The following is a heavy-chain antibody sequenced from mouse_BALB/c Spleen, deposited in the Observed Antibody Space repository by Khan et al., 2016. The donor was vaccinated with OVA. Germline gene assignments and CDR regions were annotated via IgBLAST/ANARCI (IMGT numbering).Heavy chain of an antibody. CDR2: ISSGGRYT. D-gene: IGHD2-10*01. Sequence: EVKVVESGGDLVKSGGSLKVSCAASGFTFSSYGMSWVRQTPDKRLEWVATISSGGRYTYFPDSVKGRFTISRNNANNTLYLQMSSLKSGDTAMYYCARAYYGNDYYAMDYWGQGTSVTVPS. CDR3: ARAYYGNDYYAMDY. V-gene: IGHV5-6*01. CDR1: GFTFSSYG. J-gene: IGHJ4*01.